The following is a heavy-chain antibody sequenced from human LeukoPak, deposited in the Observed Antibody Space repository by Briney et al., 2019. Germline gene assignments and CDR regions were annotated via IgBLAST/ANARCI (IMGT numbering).Heavy chain of an antibody. J-gene: IGHJ4*02. CDR3: AADSRWWSSFPSLVG. CDR2: FDPKDGET. Sequence: ASVTVTCKGSGYTLTELSMYWVRQAPAKGLEWMGRFDPKDGETIYTQKFQGRVTMTDHTSTDTAYMELSSLRSEDRALYYCAADSRWWSSFPSLVGWGQGTLVTVSS. D-gene: IGHD2-15*01. V-gene: IGHV1-24*01. CDR1: GYTLTELS.